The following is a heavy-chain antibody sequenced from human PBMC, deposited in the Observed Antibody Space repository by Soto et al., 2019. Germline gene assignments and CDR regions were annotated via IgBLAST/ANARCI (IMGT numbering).Heavy chain of an antibody. CDR2: VFYDGST. D-gene: IGHD2-21*01. Sequence: VYLQESGPGLVRPSETLSLSCSVSGVSLSSSDYYWTWIRQAPGKGLEWIGYVFYDGSTYYSPSLKCRPSMSLYTSTRQFSLTLTSVTAAAPAVCYCASEGRFRTPAYWGQGTLVTVSS. J-gene: IGHJ4*02. CDR3: ASEGRFRTPAY. V-gene: IGHV4-30-4*01. CDR1: GVSLSSSDYY.